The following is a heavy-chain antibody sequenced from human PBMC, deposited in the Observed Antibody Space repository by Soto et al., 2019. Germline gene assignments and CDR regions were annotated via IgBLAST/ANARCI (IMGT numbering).Heavy chain of an antibody. Sequence: QVQLVESGGGVVQPERSLRLSCAASGFTLSNYAMHWVRKAPGKGPEWVAAISYDGRNKYYADSVKGRFTISRDNSKNTLDLQMNGLSAEDTAVYYCAKGNYDIGGLSLNWFDPWGQGTLVTVSS. CDR3: AKGNYDIGGLSLNWFDP. CDR2: ISYDGRNK. CDR1: GFTLSNYA. J-gene: IGHJ5*02. D-gene: IGHD3-22*01. V-gene: IGHV3-30*18.